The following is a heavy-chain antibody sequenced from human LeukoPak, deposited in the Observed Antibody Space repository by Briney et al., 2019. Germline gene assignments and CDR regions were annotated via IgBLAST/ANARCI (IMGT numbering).Heavy chain of an antibody. CDR1: GYTFAIFG. Sequence: ASVKVSCKASGYTFAIFGVTWVRQAPGEGLEWMGWISTYNGNTDYAQRLQGRVTMTTDASTSTVYMELRSLGSDDTAVYYCARAGGWARGDYKGDSFHIWGQGTMVTVSS. CDR2: ISTYNGNT. CDR3: ARAGGWARGDYKGDSFHI. D-gene: IGHD6-19*01. V-gene: IGHV1-18*01. J-gene: IGHJ3*02.